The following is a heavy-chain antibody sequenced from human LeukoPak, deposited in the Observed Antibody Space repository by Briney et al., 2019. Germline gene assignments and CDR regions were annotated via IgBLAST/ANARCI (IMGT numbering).Heavy chain of an antibody. CDR2: IYYSGST. CDR1: GGSISSYY. V-gene: IGHV4-59*01. D-gene: IGHD3-3*01. J-gene: IGHJ4*02. CDR3: ARVINDFWSGYYLDY. Sequence: PSETLSLTCTVSGGSISSYYWSWIRQPPGKGLEWIGYIYYSGSTNYNPSLKSRVTISVDTSKNQFSLKLSSVTAADTAVYYRARVINDFWSGYYLDYWGQGTLVTVSS.